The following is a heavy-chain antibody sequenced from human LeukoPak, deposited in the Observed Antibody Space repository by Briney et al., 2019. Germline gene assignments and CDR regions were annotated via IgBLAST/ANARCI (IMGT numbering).Heavy chain of an antibody. Sequence: PSETLSLTCTVSRGSIRTADYYWAWVRQPPGEGLEWLGSIYFSGTPYFNPSLKSRVAVSIDTSKNRFSLKVTSVNASDTAVYFCARTSSWYAGAWFDSWGQGTLVTVSS. D-gene: IGHD6-13*01. V-gene: IGHV4-39*01. CDR3: ARTSSWYAGAWFDS. CDR1: RGSIRTADYY. CDR2: IYFSGTP. J-gene: IGHJ5*01.